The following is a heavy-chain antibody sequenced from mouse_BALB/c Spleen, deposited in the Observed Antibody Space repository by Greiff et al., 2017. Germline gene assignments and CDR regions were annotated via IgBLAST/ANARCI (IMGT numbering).Heavy chain of an antibody. D-gene: IGHD1-1*01. CDR2: ISYSGST. J-gene: IGHJ2*01. Sequence: EVQLVESGPGLVKPSQSLSLTCTVTGYSITSDYAWNWIRQFPGNKLEWMGYISYSGSTSYNPSLKSRISITRDTSKNQFFLQLNSVTTEDTATYYCAREISITTVVATNFDYWGQGTTLTVSS. CDR3: AREISITTVVATNFDY. V-gene: IGHV3-2*02. CDR1: GYSITSDYA.